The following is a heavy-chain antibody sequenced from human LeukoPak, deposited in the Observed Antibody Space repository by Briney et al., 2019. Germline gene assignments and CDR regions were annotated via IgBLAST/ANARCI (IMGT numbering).Heavy chain of an antibody. CDR1: GGSISSYY. V-gene: IGHV4-59*01. CDR3: ARSMVRGVISSYYYMDV. CDR2: IYYSGST. D-gene: IGHD3-10*01. Sequence: SETLSLTCTVSGGSISSYYWSWIQQPPGKGLEWIGYIYYSGSTNYNPSLKSRVTISVDTSKNQFSLKLSSVTAADTAVYYCARSMVRGVISSYYYMDVWGKGTTVTVSS. J-gene: IGHJ6*03.